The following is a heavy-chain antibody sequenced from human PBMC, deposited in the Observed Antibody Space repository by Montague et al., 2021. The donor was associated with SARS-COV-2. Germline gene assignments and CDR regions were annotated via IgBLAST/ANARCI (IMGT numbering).Heavy chain of an antibody. CDR1: GFTFSYYA. J-gene: IGHJ4*02. CDR2: ISGSGGTT. Sequence: SLRLSCAASGFTFSYYAMIWVRQAPGKGLEWVSTISGSGGTTYYADSVKGRFTISRDNSKNTLYLRMNSLRAEDTAVYYCAKAHYYDSSGYYFWGQGTLVTVSS. V-gene: IGHV3-23*01. CDR3: AKAHYYDSSGYYF. D-gene: IGHD3-22*01.